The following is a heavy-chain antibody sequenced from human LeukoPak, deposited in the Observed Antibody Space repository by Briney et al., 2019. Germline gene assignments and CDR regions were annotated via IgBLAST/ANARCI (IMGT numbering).Heavy chain of an antibody. CDR1: GFTFSGYW. Sequence: GGSLRLSCAASGFTFSGYWMHWVRQAPGKGLVWVSRINPDGSSTTYADSVKGRFTISRDNAKTTLYLQMNSLRAEDTAVYYCARDPVLGEYGGNSPYWGQGTLVTVSS. D-gene: IGHD4-23*01. CDR3: ARDPVLGEYGGNSPY. V-gene: IGHV3-74*01. J-gene: IGHJ4*02. CDR2: INPDGSST.